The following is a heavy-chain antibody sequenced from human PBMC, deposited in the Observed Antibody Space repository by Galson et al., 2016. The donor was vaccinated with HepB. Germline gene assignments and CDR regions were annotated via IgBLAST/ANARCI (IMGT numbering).Heavy chain of an antibody. D-gene: IGHD3-16*02. J-gene: IGHJ2*01. CDR2: LYSGGST. V-gene: IGHV3-53*05. CDR1: GFTLSDNY. CDR3: ARIPHDRYLWYLVL. Sequence: SLRLSCAVSGFTLSDNYMNWVRQAPGKGLEWVAVLYSGGSTYYADSVKGRFTISRDNSNTALSLQMNSLKPDDTAVYFCARIPHDRYLWYLVLWGRGTLVTVSS.